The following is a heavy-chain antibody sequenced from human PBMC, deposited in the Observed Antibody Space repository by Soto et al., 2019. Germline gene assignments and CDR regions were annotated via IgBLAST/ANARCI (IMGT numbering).Heavy chain of an antibody. V-gene: IGHV1-18*01. J-gene: IGHJ4*02. CDR1: GYRFSRYG. D-gene: IGHD2-21*01. Sequence: QVQLVQSGGEVKKPGASVKVSCKASGYRFSRYGINWVRQAPGQGLEWMGWISTYDGNTQYAPKFQGRVTMTIDTSTTTAYLELRSLTSDDTAVYYCARDEDDANLMIVVLPGDYWGQGTLVSVSS. CDR3: ARDEDDANLMIVVLPGDY. CDR2: ISTYDGNT.